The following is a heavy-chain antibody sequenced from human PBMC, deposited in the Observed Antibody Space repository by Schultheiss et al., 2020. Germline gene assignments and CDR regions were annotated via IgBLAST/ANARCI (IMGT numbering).Heavy chain of an antibody. CDR1: GGSISSGSYY. CDR2: IYYSGST. D-gene: IGHD6-13*01. Sequence: SETLSLTCTVSGGSISSGSYYWSWIRQPAGKGLEWIGYIYYSGSTYYNPSLKSRVTISVDTSKNQFSLKLSSVTAADTAVYYCARVIAAAGMGVDYWGQGTLVTVSS. CDR3: ARVIAAAGMGVDY. J-gene: IGHJ4*02. V-gene: IGHV4-31*03.